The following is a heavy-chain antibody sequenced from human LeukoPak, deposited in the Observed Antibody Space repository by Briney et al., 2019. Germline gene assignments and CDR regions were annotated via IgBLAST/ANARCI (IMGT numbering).Heavy chain of an antibody. V-gene: IGHV4-39*01. D-gene: IGHD2-2*01. J-gene: IGHJ4*02. CDR3: ARHIVVVPAARGRFDY. CDR1: GGSISSSSYY. CDR2: TYYSGST. Sequence: SETLSLTCTVSGGSISSSSYYWGWIRQPPGKGLEWIGSTYYSGSTYYNPSLKSRVTISVDTSKNQFSLKLSSVTAADTAVYYCARHIVVVPAARGRFDYWGQGTLVTVSS.